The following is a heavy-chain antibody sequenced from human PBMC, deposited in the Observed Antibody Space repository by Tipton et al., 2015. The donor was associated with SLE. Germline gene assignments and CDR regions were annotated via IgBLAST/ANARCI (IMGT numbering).Heavy chain of an antibody. CDR1: GGSISSHY. V-gene: IGHV4-4*08. J-gene: IGHJ3*02. CDR3: ARDSDGASMVHAFDI. Sequence: TLSLTCTVSGGSISSHYWSWIRQPPGKGLEWIGYIYTSGSTNYNPSLKSRVTISVDTSKNQFSLKLSSVTAADTAVYYCARDSDGASMVHAFDIWGQGTMVTVSS. CDR2: IYTSGST. D-gene: IGHD3-10*01.